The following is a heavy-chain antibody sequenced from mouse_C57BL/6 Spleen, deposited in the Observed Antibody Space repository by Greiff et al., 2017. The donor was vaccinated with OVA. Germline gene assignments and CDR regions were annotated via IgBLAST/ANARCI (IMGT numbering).Heavy chain of an antibody. Sequence: QVQLQQPGAELVKPGASVKMSCKASGYTFTSYWITWVKQRPGQGLEWIGDIYPGSGSTNYNEKFKSKATLTVDTSSSTACMQLSSLTSEDSAVYYCARGADVDGYFDYWGQGTTLTVSS. D-gene: IGHD2-3*01. CDR1: GYTFTSYW. J-gene: IGHJ2*01. CDR2: IYPGSGST. V-gene: IGHV1-55*01. CDR3: ARGADVDGYFDY.